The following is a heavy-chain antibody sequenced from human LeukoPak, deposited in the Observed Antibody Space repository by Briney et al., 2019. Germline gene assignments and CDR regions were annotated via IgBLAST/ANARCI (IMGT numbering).Heavy chain of an antibody. V-gene: IGHV1-2*02. J-gene: IGHJ6*02. CDR3: AVVRLTMNYYDSSMDV. Sequence: ASVKVSCKASGYTFTGYYMHWVRQAPGQGLEWMGWINPNSGGTNYAQKLQGKVTMTRDTSISTAYMELSRLRSDDTAVYYCAVVRLTMNYYDSSMDVWGQGTTVTVSS. CDR1: GYTFTGYY. CDR2: INPNSGGT. D-gene: IGHD3-22*01.